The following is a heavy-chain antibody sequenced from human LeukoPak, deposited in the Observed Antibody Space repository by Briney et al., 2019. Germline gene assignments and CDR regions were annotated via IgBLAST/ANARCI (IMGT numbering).Heavy chain of an antibody. CDR3: VRDHSFFQIDY. CDR1: GGSISSSGYY. J-gene: IGHJ4*02. Sequence: SETLSLTCTVSGGSISSSGYYWGWIRQPPGEGLEWIGSIYYSGNTYYNPSLESRTTISVDTSKNQFSLKLSSVTAADTAVYYCVRDHSFFQIDYWGQGTLVTVSS. D-gene: IGHD5/OR15-5a*01. V-gene: IGHV4-39*02. CDR2: IYYSGNT.